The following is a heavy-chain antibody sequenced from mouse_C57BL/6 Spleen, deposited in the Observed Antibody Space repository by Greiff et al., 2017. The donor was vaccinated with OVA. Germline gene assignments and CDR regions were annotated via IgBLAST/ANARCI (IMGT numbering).Heavy chain of an antibody. D-gene: IGHD4-1*01. V-gene: IGHV1-50*01. CDR3: ARSSMYTTRTGTDY. CDR2: IDPSDSYT. J-gene: IGHJ2*01. CDR1: GYTFTSYW. Sequence: QVQLQQPGAELVKPGASVKLSCKASGYTFTSYWMHWVKQRPGQGLEWIGEIDPSDSYTNYNQKFKGKATLTVDTSSSTAYMQLSSLTSEYSAVYDYARSSMYTTRTGTDYWGQGTTLTVSS.